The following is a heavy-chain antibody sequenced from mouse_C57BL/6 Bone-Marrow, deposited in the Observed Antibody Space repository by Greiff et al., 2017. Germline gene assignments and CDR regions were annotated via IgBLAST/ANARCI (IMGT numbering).Heavy chain of an antibody. V-gene: IGHV14-4*01. J-gene: IGHJ3*01. CDR2: IDPENGDT. CDR1: GFNIKDDY. Sequence: VQLKQSGAELVRPGASVKLSCTASGFNIKDDYMHWVKQRPEQGLEWIGWIDPENGDTAYASKFQGKATITADTSSNTAYLQLSSLTSEDTAVDYCTVDYYGSSWGFAYWGQGTLVTVSA. D-gene: IGHD1-1*01. CDR3: TVDYYGSSWGFAY.